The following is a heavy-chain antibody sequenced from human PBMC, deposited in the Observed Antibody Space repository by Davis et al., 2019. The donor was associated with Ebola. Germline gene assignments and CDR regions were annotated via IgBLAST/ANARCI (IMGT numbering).Heavy chain of an antibody. CDR3: AKEALRGYSYGTGDY. D-gene: IGHD5-18*01. CDR2: ISGSGGST. Sequence: GGSLRLSCTDSVITFSSYAMTWVRQAPGKGLEWVSAISGSGGSTYYADSVRGRFTISRDNSKNTLYLQMNSLRAEDTAVYYCAKEALRGYSYGTGDYWGQGTLVTVSS. J-gene: IGHJ4*02. V-gene: IGHV3-23*01. CDR1: VITFSSYA.